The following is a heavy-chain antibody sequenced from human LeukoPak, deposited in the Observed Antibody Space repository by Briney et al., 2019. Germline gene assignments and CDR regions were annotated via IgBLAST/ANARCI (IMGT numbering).Heavy chain of an antibody. V-gene: IGHV3-30*03. CDR3: ASTNYPIAVAGPSFDY. J-gene: IGHJ4*02. CDR1: GFTFNSYG. CDR2: ISYDGSNK. Sequence: PGVSLRLSCAASGFTFNSYGMHRVRQAPGKGLEWVAVISYDGSNKYYADSVKGRFTISRDNFKNTLYLQMNSLRAEDTAVYYCASTNYPIAVAGPSFDYWGQGTLVTVSS. D-gene: IGHD6-19*01.